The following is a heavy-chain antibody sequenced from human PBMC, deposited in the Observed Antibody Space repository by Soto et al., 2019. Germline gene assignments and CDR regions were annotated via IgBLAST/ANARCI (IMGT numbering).Heavy chain of an antibody. CDR3: ARRESNGYNRSFDS. CDR1: GGTFSSNP. CDR2: TIPTVGAG. V-gene: IGHV1-69*06. J-gene: IGHJ4*02. D-gene: IGHD5-12*01. Sequence: QVQLVQSGAEVKKPGSSVKVSCKASGGTFSSNPISWMRQAPGQGLEWVGGTIPTVGAGSYAQRFQGRVTITADKAKNTAYMELSNLGPEDTAVYYCARRESNGYNRSFDSWGQGTLVTVSS.